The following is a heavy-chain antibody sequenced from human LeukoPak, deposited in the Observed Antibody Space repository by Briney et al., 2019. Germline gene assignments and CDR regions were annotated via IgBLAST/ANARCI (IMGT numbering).Heavy chain of an antibody. CDR1: GGSISSSSYY. D-gene: IGHD3-10*01. CDR3: ARNRYYYGSGTYGVPNWFDP. CDR2: IYYSGST. J-gene: IGHJ5*02. V-gene: IGHV4-39*01. Sequence: AETLSLTCTVSGGSISSSSYYWGWIRQPPGKGLEWIGSIYYSGSTYYNPSLKSRVTISVDTSKNQFSLKLSSVTAADTAVYYCARNRYYYGSGTYGVPNWFDPWGQGTLVTVSS.